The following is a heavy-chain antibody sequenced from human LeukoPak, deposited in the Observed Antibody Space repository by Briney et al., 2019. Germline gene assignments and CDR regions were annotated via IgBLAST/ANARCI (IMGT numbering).Heavy chain of an antibody. J-gene: IGHJ3*02. CDR2: IYYSGST. CDR3: ARVALRFLEWLPDAFDI. CDR1: GVSISGFY. D-gene: IGHD3-3*01. V-gene: IGHV4-59*01. Sequence: PSETLSLTCTVSGVSISGFYWSWIRQPPGKGLEWIGYIYYSGSTNYNPSLKSRVTISVDTSKNQFSLKLSSVTAADTAVYYCARVALRFLEWLPDAFDIWGQGTMVTVSS.